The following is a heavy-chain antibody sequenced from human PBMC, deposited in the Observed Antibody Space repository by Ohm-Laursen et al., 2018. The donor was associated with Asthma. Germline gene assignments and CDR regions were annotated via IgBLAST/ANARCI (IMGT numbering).Heavy chain of an antibody. CDR1: GYTFTSYY. D-gene: IGHD2-2*01. J-gene: IGHJ5*02. Sequence: SVKVSCKVSGYTFTSYYMHWVRQAPGQGLEWMGIINPSGGSTSYAQKFQGRVTMTRDTSTSTVYMELSSLRSEDTAVYYCARAYCSSTSCYGYNWFDPWGQGTLVTVSS. V-gene: IGHV1-46*01. CDR2: INPSGGST. CDR3: ARAYCSSTSCYGYNWFDP.